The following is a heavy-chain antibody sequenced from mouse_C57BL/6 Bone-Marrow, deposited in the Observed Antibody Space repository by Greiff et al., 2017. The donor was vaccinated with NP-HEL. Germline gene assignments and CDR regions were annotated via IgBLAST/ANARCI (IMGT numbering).Heavy chain of an antibody. CDR2: ISNGGGST. Sequence: EVKVVESGGGLVQPGGSLKLSCAASGFTFSDYYMYWVRQTPEQRLEWVAYISNGGGSTYYPDTVKGRFTISRDNAKNTLYLQMSRLKSEDTAMYYCARPPDGSSSPWFAYWGQGTLVTVSA. D-gene: IGHD1-1*01. V-gene: IGHV5-12*01. CDR3: ARPPDGSSSPWFAY. J-gene: IGHJ3*01. CDR1: GFTFSDYY.